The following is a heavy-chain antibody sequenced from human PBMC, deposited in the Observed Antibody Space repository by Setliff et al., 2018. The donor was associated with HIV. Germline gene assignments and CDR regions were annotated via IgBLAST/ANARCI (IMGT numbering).Heavy chain of an antibody. J-gene: IGHJ5*02. CDR3: ARRGGSGFYYWFDP. CDR1: GGSISSHY. Sequence: PSETLSLTCTVSGGSISSHYWSWIRQPPLKGLEWIGSFYHSGSTYYNPSLKSRVTISVDTSKDQFSLRLSSVTAADTAIYYCARRGGSGFYYWFDPWGQGTLVTVSS. V-gene: IGHV4-59*04. D-gene: IGHD3-22*01. CDR2: FYHSGST.